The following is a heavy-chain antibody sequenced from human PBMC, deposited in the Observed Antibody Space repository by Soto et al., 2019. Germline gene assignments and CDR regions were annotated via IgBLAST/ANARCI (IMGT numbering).Heavy chain of an antibody. CDR2: IIPILGIA. CDR3: ASSYCDYSVGY. Sequence: QVQLVQSGAEVKKPGSSVKVSCKTSGGTFSSYTISWVRQAPGQGLEWMGRIIPILGIANYAQKFQGRVTITADKSTRTAYMELSSLRSEDTAVYYCASSYCDYSVGYWGQGSLVTVSS. D-gene: IGHD4-17*01. J-gene: IGHJ4*02. V-gene: IGHV1-69*02. CDR1: GGTFSSYT.